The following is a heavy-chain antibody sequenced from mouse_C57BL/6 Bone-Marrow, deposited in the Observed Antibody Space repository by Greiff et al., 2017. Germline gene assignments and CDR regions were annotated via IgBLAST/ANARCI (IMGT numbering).Heavy chain of an antibody. J-gene: IGHJ4*01. CDR3: TRVGTLGVWMDY. CDR1: GFTYSNYW. Sequence: EVQVVESGGGLVQPGGSMKLSCVASGFTYSNYWMNWVRQSPEKGLEWVAQIRLKSDNSATHYAVSVKGRFTISRDDSKSSVYLQMNKLREEDTEIYECTRVGTLGVWMDYWGQGTSVTVSS. V-gene: IGHV6-3*01. CDR2: IRLKSDNSAT. D-gene: IGHD2-10*02.